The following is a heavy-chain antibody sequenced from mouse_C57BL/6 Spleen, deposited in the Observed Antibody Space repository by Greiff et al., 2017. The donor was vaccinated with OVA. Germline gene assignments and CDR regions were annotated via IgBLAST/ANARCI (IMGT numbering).Heavy chain of an antibody. CDR3: ARYGNYAMDY. CDR2: IDPSDSYT. Sequence: QVQLQQPGAELVKPGASVKLSCKASGYTFTSYWMQWVKQRPGQGLEWIGEIDPSDSYTNYNQKFKGKATLTVDTSSSTAHMQLSSLTSEDSAVYYCARYGNYAMDYWGQGTSVTVSS. J-gene: IGHJ4*01. V-gene: IGHV1-50*01. D-gene: IGHD2-1*01. CDR1: GYTFTSYW.